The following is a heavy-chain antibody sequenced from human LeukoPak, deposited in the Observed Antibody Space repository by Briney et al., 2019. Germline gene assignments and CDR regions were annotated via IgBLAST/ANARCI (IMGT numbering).Heavy chain of an antibody. Sequence: GESLKISCKGSGYSFTSFWITWVRQMPGKGLEWMGKIDPSDSYTNYSPSFQGHVTISADKSISTAYLQWSSLKASDTAMYYCARESGYDSDCWGQGTLVTVSS. CDR2: IDPSDSYT. CDR1: GYSFTSFW. V-gene: IGHV5-10-1*01. J-gene: IGHJ4*02. CDR3: ARESGYDSDC. D-gene: IGHD5-12*01.